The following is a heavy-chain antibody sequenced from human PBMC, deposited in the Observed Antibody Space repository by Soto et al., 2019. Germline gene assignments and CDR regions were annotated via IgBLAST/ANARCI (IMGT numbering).Heavy chain of an antibody. D-gene: IGHD3-22*01. CDR3: ARGLRSGYDYSAFDI. J-gene: IGHJ3*02. CDR2: VNHRGGT. Sequence: QVQLQQWGAGHLKPSETLSLTCAVSAGSFSGFDWTWMRQSPGRGLEWVGDVNHRGGTRYTSSRQGRLTLSMDTTTNQFSLKLRSVVAADMAVYYCARGLRSGYDYSAFDIWSQGTQVTVSS. V-gene: IGHV4-34*02. CDR1: AGSFSGFD.